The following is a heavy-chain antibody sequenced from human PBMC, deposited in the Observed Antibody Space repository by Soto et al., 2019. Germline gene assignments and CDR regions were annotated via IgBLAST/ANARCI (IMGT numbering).Heavy chain of an antibody. V-gene: IGHV3-74*01. J-gene: IGHJ4*02. CDR3: ARDSTDYYGSGSYYNVLFFGR. D-gene: IGHD3-10*01. CDR1: GFTFSSYW. Sequence: GGSLRLSCAASGFTFSSYWMHWVRQAPGKGLVWVSRINSDGSSTSYADSVKGRFTISRDNAKNTLYLQMNSLRAEDTAVYYCARDSTDYYGSGSYYNVLFFGRWGQGTLVTVSS. CDR2: INSDGSST.